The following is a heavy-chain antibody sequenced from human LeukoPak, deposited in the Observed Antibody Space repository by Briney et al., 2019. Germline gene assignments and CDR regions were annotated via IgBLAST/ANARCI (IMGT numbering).Heavy chain of an antibody. Sequence: PSETLSLTCTVSGDSISSGSYYWDWIRQPAGKGLEWIGRIYTSGSTNYNPSLKSRVTMSVDTSKNQFSLKLSSVTAADTAVYYCARGVMVTRAFDIWGQGTMVTVSS. CDR2: IYTSGST. CDR1: GDSISSGSYY. D-gene: IGHD5-18*01. CDR3: ARGVMVTRAFDI. J-gene: IGHJ3*02. V-gene: IGHV4-61*02.